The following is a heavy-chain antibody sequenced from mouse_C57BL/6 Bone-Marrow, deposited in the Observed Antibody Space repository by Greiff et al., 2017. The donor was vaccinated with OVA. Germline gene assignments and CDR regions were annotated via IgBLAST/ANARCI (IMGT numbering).Heavy chain of an antibody. CDR2: IDPETGGT. Sequence: VKLVESGAELVRPGASVTLSCKASGYTFTDYEMHWVKQTPVNGLEWIGAIDPETGGTAYNQKFKGKAILTADKSSSTAYMELRSLTSEDSAVYYCTRQMADFDYWGQGTTLTVSS. V-gene: IGHV1-15*01. CDR3: TRQMADFDY. J-gene: IGHJ2*01. D-gene: IGHD2-3*01. CDR1: GYTFTDYE.